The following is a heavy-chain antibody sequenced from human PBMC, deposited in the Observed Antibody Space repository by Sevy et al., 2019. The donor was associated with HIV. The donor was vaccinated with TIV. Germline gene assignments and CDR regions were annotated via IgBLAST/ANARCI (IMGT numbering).Heavy chain of an antibody. CDR1: GFTFSSYA. J-gene: IGHJ4*02. CDR3: ARRGLWSSGPIDY. V-gene: IGHV3-30-3*01. D-gene: IGHD6-19*01. Sequence: GGSLRLSCAASGFTFSSYAMHWVRQAPGKGLEWVAVLSYDGSNKYYADSVKGRFTISRDNSKNTLYLQMNSLRAEDTAVYYCARRGLWSSGPIDYWGQGTLVTVSS. CDR2: LSYDGSNK.